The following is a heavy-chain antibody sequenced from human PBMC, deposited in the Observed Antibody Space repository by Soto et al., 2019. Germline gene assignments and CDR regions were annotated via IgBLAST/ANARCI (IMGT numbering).Heavy chain of an antibody. CDR2: ISSSGSTI. CDR3: ARDRADGDNYWYFDL. Sequence: GGSLRLSCAASGFTFSDYYMSWIRQAPGKGLEWVSYISSSGSTIYYADSVKGRFTISRDNAKNTLYLQMNSLRAEDTAVYYCARDRADGDNYWYFDLWGRGTLVTVSS. J-gene: IGHJ2*01. CDR1: GFTFSDYY. V-gene: IGHV3-11*01. D-gene: IGHD4-17*01.